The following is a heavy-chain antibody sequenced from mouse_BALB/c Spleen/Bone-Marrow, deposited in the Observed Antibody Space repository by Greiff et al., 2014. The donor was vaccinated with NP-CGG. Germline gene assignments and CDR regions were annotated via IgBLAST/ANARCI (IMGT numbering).Heavy chain of an antibody. D-gene: IGHD1-1*01. CDR3: ARDGSSFYWYFDV. CDR1: GFTFTDYY. V-gene: IGHV7-3*02. J-gene: IGHJ1*01. CDR2: IRNKANGYTT. Sequence: EVQGVESGGGLVQPGGSLRLSCATSGFTFTDYYMSWVRQPPGKALEWLAFIRNKANGYTTEYSASVKGRFTISRDNSQSILYRQMNTLRAEDSSTYYCARDGSSFYWYFDVWGAGTTVTVSS.